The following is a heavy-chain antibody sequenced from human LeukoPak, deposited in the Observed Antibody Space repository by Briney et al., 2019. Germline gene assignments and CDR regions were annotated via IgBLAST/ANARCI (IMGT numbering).Heavy chain of an antibody. CDR2: ISSSGGST. V-gene: IGHV3-23*01. CDR1: GFTFSSYA. J-gene: IGHJ4*01. CDR3: AKDSDCSSTSCLGIFDY. D-gene: IGHD2-2*01. Sequence: GGSLRVSCAASGFTFSSYAMSWVRQAPGKGLEWVSAISSSGGSTYYADSVKGRFTISRDNSKNTLYLQMNSLRAEDTAVYYCAKDSDCSSTSCLGIFDYWGGGGLVTVSS.